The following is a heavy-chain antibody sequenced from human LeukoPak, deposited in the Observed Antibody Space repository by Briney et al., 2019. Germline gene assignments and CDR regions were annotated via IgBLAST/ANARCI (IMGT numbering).Heavy chain of an antibody. CDR3: AREKLVGAAGPDAFDI. Sequence: ASVKVFCKASGYTFTGYYMHWVRQAPGQGLEWMGWINPNSGGTNYAQKFQGWVTMTSDTSISTAYMELSRLRSDDTAVYYCAREKLVGAAGPDAFDIWGQGTMVTVSS. J-gene: IGHJ3*02. D-gene: IGHD1-26*01. V-gene: IGHV1-2*04. CDR2: INPNSGGT. CDR1: GYTFTGYY.